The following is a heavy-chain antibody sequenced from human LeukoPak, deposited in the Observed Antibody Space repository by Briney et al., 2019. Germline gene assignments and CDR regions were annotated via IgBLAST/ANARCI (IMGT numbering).Heavy chain of an antibody. V-gene: IGHV3-30*18. CDR1: GFTFSSYG. CDR3: AKDNVGATGN. D-gene: IGHD1-26*01. CDR2: ISYDGSNK. J-gene: IGHJ4*02. Sequence: GGSLRLSCAASGFTFSSYGMHWVRQAPGKGLEWVAVISYDGSNKYYADSVKGRFTISRDNSKDTLYLQMNSLRAEDTAVYYCAKDNVGATGNWGQGTLVTVSS.